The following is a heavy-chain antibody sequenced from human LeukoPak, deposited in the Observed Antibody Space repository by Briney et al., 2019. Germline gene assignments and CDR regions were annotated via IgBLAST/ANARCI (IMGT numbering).Heavy chain of an antibody. V-gene: IGHV4-59*01. CDR3: AGRGRFDAFDI. Sequence: SETLSLTCTVSGGSISSYYWSWIRQPPGKGLEWIGYIYYSGSTNYNPSLKSRVTISVDTSKNQFSLKLSSVTAADTAVYYCAGRGRFDAFDIWGQGTMVTVSS. D-gene: IGHD2-15*01. CDR2: IYYSGST. J-gene: IGHJ3*02. CDR1: GGSISSYY.